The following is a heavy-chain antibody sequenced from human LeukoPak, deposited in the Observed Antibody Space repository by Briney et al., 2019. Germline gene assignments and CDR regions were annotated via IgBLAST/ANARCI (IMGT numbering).Heavy chain of an antibody. CDR3: ARSHCSSTSCYMDFDY. CDR2: ISSNGGST. D-gene: IGHD2-2*02. V-gene: IGHV3-64*01. J-gene: IGHJ4*02. Sequence: AISSNGGSTYYANSVKGRFTISRDNSKNTLYLQMGSLRAEDMAVYYCARSHCSSTSCYMDFDYWGQGTLVTVSS.